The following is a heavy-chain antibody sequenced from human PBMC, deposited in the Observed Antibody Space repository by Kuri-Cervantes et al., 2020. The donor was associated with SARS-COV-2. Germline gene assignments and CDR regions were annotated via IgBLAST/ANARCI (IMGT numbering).Heavy chain of an antibody. CDR2: IHYSGST. Sequence: SETLSLTCTVSGDSVSSASYYWSWIRQPPGKGLEWIGYIHYSGSTNYNPSLKSRVTISVDTSKNQFSLKLSSVTAADTAVYYCARDQNLRDTAMFHDAFDIWGQGTMVTVSS. CDR3: ARDQNLRDTAMFHDAFDI. CDR1: GDSVSSASYY. J-gene: IGHJ3*02. V-gene: IGHV4-61*01. D-gene: IGHD5-18*01.